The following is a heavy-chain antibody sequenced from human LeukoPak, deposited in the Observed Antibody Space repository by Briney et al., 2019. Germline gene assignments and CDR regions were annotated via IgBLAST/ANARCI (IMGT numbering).Heavy chain of an antibody. Sequence: GGSLRLSCAASGFTFSSYNMKWVRQAPGKGLEWVSSISSSGTYIYYADSVKGRFTISRDNAKNSLYLQMNSLRADDTAVYYCARGADYGSGSYYRDYWGQGTLVTVSS. CDR2: ISSSGTYI. D-gene: IGHD3-10*01. CDR3: ARGADYGSGSYYRDY. V-gene: IGHV3-21*01. J-gene: IGHJ4*02. CDR1: GFTFSSYN.